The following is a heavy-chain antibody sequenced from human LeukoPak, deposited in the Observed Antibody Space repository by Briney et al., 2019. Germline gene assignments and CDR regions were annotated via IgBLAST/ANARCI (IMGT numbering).Heavy chain of an antibody. CDR1: GFTFSRFW. Sequence: PGGSLRLSCAASGFTFSRFWMNWVRLAPGKWLEWVANIDQDGSQQHYVDSVKGRFTISRDNAKNSLYLQMNSLRVEDTAVYYCARDGSGGSSGGSTQYNWFDPWGQGTLVTVSS. J-gene: IGHJ5*02. CDR3: ARDGSGGSSGGSTQYNWFDP. V-gene: IGHV3-7*01. CDR2: IDQDGSQQ. D-gene: IGHD2-15*01.